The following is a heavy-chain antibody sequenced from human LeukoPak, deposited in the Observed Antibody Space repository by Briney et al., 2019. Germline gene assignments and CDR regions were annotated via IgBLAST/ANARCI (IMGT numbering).Heavy chain of an antibody. V-gene: IGHV4-4*07. D-gene: IGHD6-6*01. Sequence: PSETLSLTCTVSGDSINNYFWSWIRQPAGKGLDWIGRIYASGTTNYNPSLKSRVTMSVDTSKNQFSLKLSSVTAADTAMYYCARESYASSYVFDLWGQGTLVTVSS. J-gene: IGHJ5*02. CDR3: ARESYASSYVFDL. CDR2: IYASGTT. CDR1: GDSINNYF.